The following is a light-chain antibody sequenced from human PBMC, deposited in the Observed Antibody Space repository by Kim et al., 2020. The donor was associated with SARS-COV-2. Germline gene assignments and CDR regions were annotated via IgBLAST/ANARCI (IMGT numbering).Light chain of an antibody. CDR3: AVWDDSLKQGV. V-gene: IGLV1-44*01. J-gene: IGLJ3*02. Sequence: SELTQPPSASGTPGQRVTISCSGSSSNIGSNNVVWYQQLPGAAPNLLIYSNNQRPSGIPDRFSGSRSGTSASLAISGLQSEDEADYYCAVWDDSLKQGVFGEGTQLTVL. CDR1: SSNIGSNN. CDR2: SNN.